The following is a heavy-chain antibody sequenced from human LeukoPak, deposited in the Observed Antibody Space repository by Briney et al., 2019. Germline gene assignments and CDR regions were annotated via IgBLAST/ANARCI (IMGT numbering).Heavy chain of an antibody. CDR2: IRYDGSIT. J-gene: IGHJ5*02. CDR3: AKDGATGFVDNWFDP. Sequence: PGGSLRLSCVASGFTFSMYGMHWIRQAPGKGLEWVAFIRYDGSITDYTDSTKGRFTISRDNSKNTLDMQMNSLRPEDTAVYYCAKDGATGFVDNWFDPWGQGILVTVSS. D-gene: IGHD4-11*01. CDR1: GFTFSMYG. V-gene: IGHV3-30*02.